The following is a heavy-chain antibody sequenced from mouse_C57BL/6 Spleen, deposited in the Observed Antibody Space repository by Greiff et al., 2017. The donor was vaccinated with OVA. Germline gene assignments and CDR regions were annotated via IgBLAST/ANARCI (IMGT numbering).Heavy chain of an antibody. Sequence: EVQGVESGAELVRPGASVKLSCTASGFNIKDDYMHWVKQRPEQGLEWIGWIDPENGDTEYASKFQGKATITADTSSNTAYLQLSSLTSEDTAVYYCTTIRGHGYVAYWGQGTLVTVSA. J-gene: IGHJ3*01. CDR2: IDPENGDT. CDR1: GFNIKDDY. V-gene: IGHV14-4*01. D-gene: IGHD2-2*01. CDR3: TTIRGHGYVAY.